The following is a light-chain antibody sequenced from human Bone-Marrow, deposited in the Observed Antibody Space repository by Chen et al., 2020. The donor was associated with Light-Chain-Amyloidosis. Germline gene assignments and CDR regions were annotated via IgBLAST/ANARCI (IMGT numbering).Light chain of an antibody. CDR3: LQDYSHPWT. V-gene: IGKV1-6*01. J-gene: IGKJ1*01. CDR1: QGIRND. CDR2: VAS. Sequence: AIQMTQSPSSLSASVGDRVTITCRASQGIRNDVGWYQQKPGKAPKLLIYVASNLESGVPSRFSGSGSGTDFTPTISSLQPEDFATYYCLQDYSHPWTFGQGTKVEIK.